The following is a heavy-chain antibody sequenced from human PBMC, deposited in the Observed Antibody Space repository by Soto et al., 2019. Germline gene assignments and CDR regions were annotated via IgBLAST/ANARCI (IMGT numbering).Heavy chain of an antibody. D-gene: IGHD5-18*01. CDR3: ARGVPYSYGYVSWFDP. CDR1: GGSISSHY. CDR2: MYNSGST. J-gene: IGHJ5*02. V-gene: IGHV4-59*08. Sequence: SETLSLTCTVSGGSISSHYWTWIRQPPGKGLEWIGFMYNSGSTHYNPSLKSRVTISLDTSKNQFSLNLRSVTAADTAVYYCARGVPYSYGYVSWFDPWGQGTLVTVPQ.